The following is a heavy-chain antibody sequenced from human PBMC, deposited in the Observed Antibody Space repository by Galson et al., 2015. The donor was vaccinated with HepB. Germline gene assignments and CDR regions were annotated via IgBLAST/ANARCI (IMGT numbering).Heavy chain of an antibody. CDR2: INSDGSST. Sequence: SLRLYCVASGFNFRNYWMHWVRQAPGKGLVLVSRINSDGSSTSYADSVKGRFTITRDNAKNTLYLQMNSLRAEDTAVYYCARARRVATIRRGGMDVWGQGTTVTVSS. CDR1: GFNFRNYW. J-gene: IGHJ6*02. CDR3: ARARRVATIRRGGMDV. D-gene: IGHD5-12*01. V-gene: IGHV3-74*01.